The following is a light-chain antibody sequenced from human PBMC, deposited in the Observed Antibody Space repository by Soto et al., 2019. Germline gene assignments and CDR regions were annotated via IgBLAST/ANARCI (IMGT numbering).Light chain of an antibody. J-gene: IGLJ3*02. CDR1: SSDVGSYNL. CDR2: EGS. V-gene: IGLV2-23*01. Sequence: QSASVSGSPGQSITISCTGTSSDVGSYNLVSWYQQHPGKAPKLMIYEGSKRPSGVSNRFSGSKSGNTAFLTISGLQAEDEADYYCCSYAGSSIWVFGGGTKVTVL. CDR3: CSYAGSSIWV.